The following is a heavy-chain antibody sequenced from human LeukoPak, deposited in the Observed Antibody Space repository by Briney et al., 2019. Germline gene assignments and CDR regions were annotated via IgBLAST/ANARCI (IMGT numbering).Heavy chain of an antibody. Sequence: GEPLKISCKGSGYYFTNYWIAWVRQMPGKGLEWMGIIFPGDSDTRYSPSFQGQVTISADKSMNTAYLQWSNLKASDTAIYYCARQGAGGWYITPFDAWGQGTLVTVSS. CDR2: IFPGDSDT. CDR3: ARQGAGGWYITPFDA. CDR1: GYYFTNYW. J-gene: IGHJ4*02. D-gene: IGHD6-19*01. V-gene: IGHV5-51*01.